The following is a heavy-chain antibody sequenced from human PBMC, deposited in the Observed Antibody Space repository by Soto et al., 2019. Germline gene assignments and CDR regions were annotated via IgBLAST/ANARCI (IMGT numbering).Heavy chain of an antibody. J-gene: IGHJ4*02. Sequence: EVQLVESGGGLVQPGGSLRLSCAASGFTFSVFTMNWVRQTPGRGLEWISYISRGGETIYYADSVKGRFTISRDNAENSLYLQMNSLRDEDTAVYYCASRNLAGCSGTDCLYYFDYWGQGTLVTVSS. V-gene: IGHV3-48*02. D-gene: IGHD2-2*01. CDR3: ASRNLAGCSGTDCLYYFDY. CDR2: ISRGGETI. CDR1: GFTFSVFT.